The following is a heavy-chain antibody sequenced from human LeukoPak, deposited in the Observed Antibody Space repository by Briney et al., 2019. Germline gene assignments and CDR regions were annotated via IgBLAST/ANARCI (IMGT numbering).Heavy chain of an antibody. J-gene: IGHJ6*03. CDR3: ARDGVGVTTNLVYYYMDV. Sequence: SETLSLTCTVAGYSLSSGYYWGWIRQPPGKGLEWIGSIYHSGSTYYNPSLNSRVTISVDTSKNQFSLKLSSVTAADTAVYYCARDGVGVTTNLVYYYMDVWGKGTTVTVSS. V-gene: IGHV4-38-2*02. D-gene: IGHD4-17*01. CDR2: IYHSGST. CDR1: GYSLSSGYY.